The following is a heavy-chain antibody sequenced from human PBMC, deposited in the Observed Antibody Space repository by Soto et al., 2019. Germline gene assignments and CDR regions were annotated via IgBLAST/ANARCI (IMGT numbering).Heavy chain of an antibody. CDR1: GYTLTELS. Sequence: ASVKVSCKVSGYTLTELSVRWVRQAPGKGLEWMGGFDPEDGETIYAQKFQGRVTMTEDTSTDTAYMELSSLRSEDTAVYYCATAYKGYYYMDVWGKGTTVTVSS. CDR2: FDPEDGET. D-gene: IGHD1-1*01. J-gene: IGHJ6*03. CDR3: ATAYKGYYYMDV. V-gene: IGHV1-24*01.